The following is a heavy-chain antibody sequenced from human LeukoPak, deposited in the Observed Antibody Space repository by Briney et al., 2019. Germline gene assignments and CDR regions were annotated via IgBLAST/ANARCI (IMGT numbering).Heavy chain of an antibody. J-gene: IGHJ4*02. CDR2: ICYTGKT. CDR3: AREVDSSAND. V-gene: IGHV4-39*07. CDR1: GGSVSSIPYC. Sequence: SETLSLTCTVSGGSVSSIPYCWGWIRQPPGKGLEWIASICYTGKTYHKPSLKSRVAISVDTSKNHFSLNLNSVTAADTAVYYCAREVDSSANDWGQGTLVAVSS. D-gene: IGHD6-6*01.